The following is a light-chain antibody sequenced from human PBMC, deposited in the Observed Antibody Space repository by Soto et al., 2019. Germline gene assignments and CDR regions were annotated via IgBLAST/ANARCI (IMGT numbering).Light chain of an antibody. Sequence: QSALTQPPSVSAAAGQKVTISCSGSSSNAGNNYVSWYQQLPGTDPKLLINDSNKRPSAIPARFSGSTTGTSATLGITGLQHGDEAAYYCGTWDRSRGAGVFGAGTKLTVL. CDR1: SSNAGNNY. V-gene: IGLV1-51*01. CDR3: GTWDRSRGAGV. J-gene: IGLJ2*01. CDR2: DSN.